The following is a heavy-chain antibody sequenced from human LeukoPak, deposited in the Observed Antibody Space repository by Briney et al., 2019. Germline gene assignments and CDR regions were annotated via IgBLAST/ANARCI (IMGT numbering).Heavy chain of an antibody. CDR2: IYHSGTT. D-gene: IGHD1-26*01. J-gene: IGHJ4*02. V-gene: IGHV4-38-2*02. Sequence: SETLSLTCTVSGYSISSGYYWGWIRQPPGKGLEWTGSIYHSGTTYYKPSLKSRVTISVDTSKNQFSLKLSSVTAADTAVYYCARGPPPNYSGIDYWGQGTLVTVSS. CDR3: ARGPPPNYSGIDY. CDR1: GYSISSGYY.